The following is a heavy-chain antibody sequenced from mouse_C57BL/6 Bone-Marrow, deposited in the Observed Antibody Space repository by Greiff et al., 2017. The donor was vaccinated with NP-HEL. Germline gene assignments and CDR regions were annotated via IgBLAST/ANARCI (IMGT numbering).Heavy chain of an antibody. Sequence: EVQGVESGGGLVKPGGSLKLSCAASGFTFSSYAMSWVRQTPDKRLEWVATISDGGSYTYYPDNVKGRFTISRDNAKNNLYLQMSHLKSEDTAMYYCARVSVLFDYWGQGTTLTVSS. J-gene: IGHJ2*01. CDR1: GFTFSSYA. V-gene: IGHV5-4*01. CDR2: ISDGGSYT. CDR3: ARVSVLFDY.